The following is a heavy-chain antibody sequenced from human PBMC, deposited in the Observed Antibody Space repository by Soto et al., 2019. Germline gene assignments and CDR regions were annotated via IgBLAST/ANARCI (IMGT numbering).Heavy chain of an antibody. CDR1: GGSISSSSYY. V-gene: IGHV4-39*01. CDR2: ISYSGST. D-gene: IGHD2-15*01. J-gene: IGHJ4*02. Sequence: QLQLQESGPGLVKPSETLSLTCTVSGGSISSSSYYWGWIRQPPGKGLEWIGSISYSGSTYYNPSLKSRVTIPVDTSKSQFALKLSSVTAADTAVYYCARMTFSGGSCYQRFDYWGQGTLVTVSS. CDR3: ARMTFSGGSCYQRFDY.